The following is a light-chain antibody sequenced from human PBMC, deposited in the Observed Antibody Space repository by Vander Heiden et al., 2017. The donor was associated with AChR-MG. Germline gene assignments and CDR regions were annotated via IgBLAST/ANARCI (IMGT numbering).Light chain of an antibody. V-gene: IGKV3-15*01. CDR3: HQYNNWPFT. Sequence: EIVMTQSPATLSVSPGARVTLSCRASQSVGSNLAWYRQKPGQPPRVLIYGASTRATGIPARFSGGGSGTEFTLTISSLQSEDFTVYYCHQYNNWPFTFGPGTKVEIK. CDR1: QSVGSN. J-gene: IGKJ3*01. CDR2: GAS.